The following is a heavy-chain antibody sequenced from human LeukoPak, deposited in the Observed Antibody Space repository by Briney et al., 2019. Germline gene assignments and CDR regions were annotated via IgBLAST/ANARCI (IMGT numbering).Heavy chain of an antibody. CDR3: AKDQSSSWSYYFDY. CDR2: IKEDGSEK. Sequence: PGGSLRLSCAASGFTFSSYWMTWVRQAPGKGLEWVANIKEDGSEKYYVDSVKGRFTISRDNSKNTLYLQMNSLRAEDTAVYYCAKDQSSSWSYYFDYWGQGTLVTVSS. V-gene: IGHV3-7*03. J-gene: IGHJ4*02. D-gene: IGHD6-13*01. CDR1: GFTFSSYW.